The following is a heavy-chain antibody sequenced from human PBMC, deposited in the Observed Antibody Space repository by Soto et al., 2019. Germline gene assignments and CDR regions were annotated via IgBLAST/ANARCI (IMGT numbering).Heavy chain of an antibody. CDR2: IMYDGNTE. V-gene: IGHV3-30-3*01. J-gene: IGHJ5*02. CDR1: GFVFGSYA. CDR3: TRPTCDGGNCYFAH. Sequence: SLRLSCAASGFVFGSYAMHWVRQAPGKGLEWVAVIMYDGNTEYYADSVKGRFTLSRDNSKNILYVQMNSLRAEDTAVYYCTRPTCDGGNCYFAHWCQGTLVTGSS. D-gene: IGHD2-21*01.